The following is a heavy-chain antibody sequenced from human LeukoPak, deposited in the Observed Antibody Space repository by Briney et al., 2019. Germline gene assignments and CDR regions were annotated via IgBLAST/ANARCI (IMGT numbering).Heavy chain of an antibody. D-gene: IGHD1-26*01. V-gene: IGHV3-21*01. Sequence: PGGSLRLSCTASGFTFSAYSMSWVRQAPGKGLEWVSSISDNSYWIYYADSVEGRFIISRDNAKNSLYLQMNSLTAEDTAVYYCARGAKWAYYFDYWGQGTLVTVSS. CDR2: ISDNSYWI. J-gene: IGHJ4*02. CDR1: GFTFSAYS. CDR3: ARGAKWAYYFDY.